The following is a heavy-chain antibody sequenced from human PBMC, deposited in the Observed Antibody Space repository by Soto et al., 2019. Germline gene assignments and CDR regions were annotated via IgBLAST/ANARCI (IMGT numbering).Heavy chain of an antibody. Sequence: GGSLRLSCAASGFTFSSYAMSWVRQAPGKGLEWVSAISGSGGSTYYADSGKGRFTISRDNSKNTLYLQMNSLRAEDTAVYYCAKDGTTMVRGPRTKYYYYYYMDVWGKGTTVTVSS. CDR2: ISGSGGST. V-gene: IGHV3-23*01. CDR1: GFTFSSYA. D-gene: IGHD3-10*01. J-gene: IGHJ6*03. CDR3: AKDGTTMVRGPRTKYYYYYYMDV.